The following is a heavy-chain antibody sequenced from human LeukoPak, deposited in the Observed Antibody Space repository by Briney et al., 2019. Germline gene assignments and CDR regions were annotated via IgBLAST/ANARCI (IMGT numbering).Heavy chain of an antibody. J-gene: IGHJ4*02. CDR3: AKDRFWINEVCHGDFHY. Sequence: GGSLRLSCAASGFIFSRYAMSWVRQAPGKGLEWVSTISGSGGSTYYADSVKGRFTISRDNSKNTVYLQMNSLRAEDTAVYYCAKDRFWINEVCHGDFHYWGQGTLVTVSS. V-gene: IGHV3-23*01. D-gene: IGHD2-8*01. CDR2: ISGSGGST. CDR1: GFIFSRYA.